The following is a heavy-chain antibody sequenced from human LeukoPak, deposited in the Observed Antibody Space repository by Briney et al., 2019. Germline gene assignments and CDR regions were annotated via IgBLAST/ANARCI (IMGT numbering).Heavy chain of an antibody. Sequence: ASVKVSCKASGYTFTSYDINWVRQATGQGLEWMGWMNPNSGNTGYAQKFQGRVTMTRNTSISTAYMELSSLRSEDTAVHYCARRIGELSFFALGYWGQGTLVTVSS. V-gene: IGHV1-8*01. CDR1: GYTFTSYD. J-gene: IGHJ4*02. CDR3: ARRIGELSFFALGY. CDR2: MNPNSGNT. D-gene: IGHD3-10*01.